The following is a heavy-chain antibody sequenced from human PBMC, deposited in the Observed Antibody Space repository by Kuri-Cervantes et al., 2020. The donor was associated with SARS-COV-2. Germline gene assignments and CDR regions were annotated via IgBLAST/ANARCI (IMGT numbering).Heavy chain of an antibody. V-gene: IGHV1-18*04. J-gene: IGHJ4*02. D-gene: IGHD2/OR15-2a*01. Sequence: ASVKVSCKASGYTFTSYYMHWVGQAPGQGLEWMGWISTYHHNTKFAEKFQGRVTLTTDTSTSTAYMELKTLTSDDTAVYYCETTYCYSVNCYLGDSDYWGQGTPVTVSS. CDR2: ISTYHHNT. CDR1: GYTFTSYY. CDR3: ETTYCYSVNCYLGDSDY.